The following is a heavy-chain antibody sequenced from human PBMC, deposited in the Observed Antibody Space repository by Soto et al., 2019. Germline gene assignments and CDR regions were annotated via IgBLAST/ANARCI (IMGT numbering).Heavy chain of an antibody. V-gene: IGHV3-30-3*01. J-gene: IGHJ4*02. D-gene: IGHD6-13*01. Sequence: QVQLVESGGGVVQPGRSLRLSCAASGFTFSSYAMHWVRQAPGKGLEWVAVISYDGSNKYYADSVKGRFTISRDNSKNTLYLQTNSLRAEDTAVYYCAREVKGIAAAGDDYWGQGTLVTVSS. CDR1: GFTFSSYA. CDR3: AREVKGIAAAGDDY. CDR2: ISYDGSNK.